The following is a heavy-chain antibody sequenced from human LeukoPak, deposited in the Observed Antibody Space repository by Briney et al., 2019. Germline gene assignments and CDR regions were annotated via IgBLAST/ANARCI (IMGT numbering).Heavy chain of an antibody. D-gene: IGHD6-19*01. CDR1: GGSISSYY. Sequence: SETLSLTCTVSGGSISSYYWSWLRQPPGKGLEWIGYIYYSGSTNYNPSLKSRVTISVDTSKNQFSLKLSSVTAADTAVYYCARSSGIAVAATGVYYFDYWGQGTLVTVSS. J-gene: IGHJ4*02. V-gene: IGHV4-59*08. CDR2: IYYSGST. CDR3: ARSSGIAVAATGVYYFDY.